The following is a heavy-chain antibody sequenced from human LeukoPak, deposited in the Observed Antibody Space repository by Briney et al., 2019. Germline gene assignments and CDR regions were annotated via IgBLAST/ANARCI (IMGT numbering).Heavy chain of an antibody. D-gene: IGHD5-18*01. V-gene: IGHV3-15*01. CDR1: GFTFTNAW. CDR2: IKSKTDGGTI. Sequence: PGGSLRLSCAASGFTFTNAWMNWVRQAPGKGLEWVGRIKSKTDGGTIDYAAPVKGRFTISRDDSKNTLYLQMNSLNSEDTAVYYCTTNGRYSSLDYWGQGTLVTVSS. CDR3: TTNGRYSSLDY. J-gene: IGHJ4*02.